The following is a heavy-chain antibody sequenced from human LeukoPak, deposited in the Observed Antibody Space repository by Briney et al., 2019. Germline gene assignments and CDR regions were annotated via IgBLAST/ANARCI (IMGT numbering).Heavy chain of an antibody. CDR3: ARGDGDYAGGYFDL. CDR1: GFTFSSYG. CDR2: IWYDGSNK. Sequence: SGRSLRLSCAASGFTFSSYGMHWVRQAPGKGLERVAVIWYDGSNKYYADSVKGRFTISRDNSKNTLYLQMNSLRAEDTAVYYCARGDGDYAGGYFDLWGRGTLVTVSS. V-gene: IGHV3-33*01. D-gene: IGHD4-17*01. J-gene: IGHJ2*01.